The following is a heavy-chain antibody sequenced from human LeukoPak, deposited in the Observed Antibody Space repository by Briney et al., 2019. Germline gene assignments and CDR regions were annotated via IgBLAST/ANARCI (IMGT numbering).Heavy chain of an antibody. CDR2: INPNSGGT. D-gene: IGHD5-12*01. J-gene: IGHJ5*02. Sequence: ASVKVSCKASGYTFTGYYMHWVRQAPGQGLKWMGRINPNSGGTNYAQKFQGRVTMTRDTSISTAYMELSRLRSDDTAVYYCARGSRGDPRVDWFDPWGQGTLVTVSS. CDR1: GYTFTGYY. V-gene: IGHV1-2*06. CDR3: ARGSRGDPRVDWFDP.